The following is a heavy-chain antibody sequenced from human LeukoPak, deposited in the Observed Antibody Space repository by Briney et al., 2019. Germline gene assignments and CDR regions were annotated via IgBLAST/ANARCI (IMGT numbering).Heavy chain of an antibody. Sequence: GASVKVSCKASGGTFSGYAISWVRQAPGQGLEWMGGIIPIFGTANYAQKFQGRVTITADESTSTAYMELSSLRSEDTAVYYCARGMKTVTTGLGDYWGQGTLVTVSS. CDR2: IIPIFGTA. V-gene: IGHV1-69*13. CDR3: ARGMKTVTTGLGDY. J-gene: IGHJ4*02. CDR1: GGTFSGYA. D-gene: IGHD4-17*01.